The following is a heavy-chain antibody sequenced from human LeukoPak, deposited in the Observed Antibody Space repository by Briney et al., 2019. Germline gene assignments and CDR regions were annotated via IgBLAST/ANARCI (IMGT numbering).Heavy chain of an antibody. V-gene: IGHV3-23*01. CDR1: GFTFSNYA. J-gene: IGHJ4*02. D-gene: IGHD3-16*01. CDR2: VSGSGDRT. Sequence: GGSLRLSCAASGFTFSNYAMSWVRQAPGKGLEWISAVSGSGDRTYYAGSVKGRFTISRDNSKNIVYLRMNSLRAEDTAVYYCAKDRRRGIGDAFDYWGQGTLVTVSS. CDR3: AKDRRRGIGDAFDY.